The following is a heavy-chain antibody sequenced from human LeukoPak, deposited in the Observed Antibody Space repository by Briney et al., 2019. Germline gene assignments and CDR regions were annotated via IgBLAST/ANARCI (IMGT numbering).Heavy chain of an antibody. CDR2: ISGSGGST. CDR3: AKDTDVVVPEYFQY. V-gene: IGHV3-23*01. J-gene: IGHJ1*01. CDR1: GFTFTSYA. Sequence: GGSLRLSCAASGFTFTSYAMNWVRQAPGKGLKWVSAISGSGGSTYYADSVKGRYTVSRDNSENTLFLQMNSLRAEDTAIYYCAKDTDVVVPEYFQYWGQGTLVTVSS. D-gene: IGHD2-15*01.